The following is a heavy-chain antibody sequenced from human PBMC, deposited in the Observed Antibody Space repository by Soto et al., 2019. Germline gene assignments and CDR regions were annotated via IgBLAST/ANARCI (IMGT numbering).Heavy chain of an antibody. CDR1: GYSISSGYY. CDR2: IYHSGST. Sequence: SETLSLTCAVSGYSISSGYYWGWIRQPPGKGLEWIGSIYHSGSTYYNPSLKSRVTISVDTSKNQFSLKLSSVTAADTAVYYCARAIYGDYGGALDYWGQGTLVTSPQ. CDR3: ARAIYGDYGGALDY. V-gene: IGHV4-38-2*01. J-gene: IGHJ4*02. D-gene: IGHD4-17*01.